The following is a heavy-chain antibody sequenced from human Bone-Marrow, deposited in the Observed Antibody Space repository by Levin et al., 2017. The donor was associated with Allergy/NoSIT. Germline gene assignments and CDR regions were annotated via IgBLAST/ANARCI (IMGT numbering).Heavy chain of an antibody. Sequence: LSLTCAASGFTFSSYAMHWVRQAPGKGLEWVAVISYDGSNKYYADSVKGRFTISRDNSKNTLYLQMNSLRAEDTAVYYCARDWRSWDFWSGYYKGGGAEYFQHWGQGTLVTVSS. CDR1: GFTFSSYA. V-gene: IGHV3-30-3*01. CDR2: ISYDGSNK. D-gene: IGHD3-3*01. CDR3: ARDWRSWDFWSGYYKGGGAEYFQH. J-gene: IGHJ1*01.